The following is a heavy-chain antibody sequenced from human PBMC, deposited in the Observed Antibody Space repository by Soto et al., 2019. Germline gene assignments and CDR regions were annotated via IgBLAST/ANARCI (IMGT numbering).Heavy chain of an antibody. V-gene: IGHV1-69*13. CDR2: IIPIFGTA. CDR1: GGTFSSYA. CDR3: ARALVGTMMEGAFDI. D-gene: IGHD1-7*01. J-gene: IGHJ3*02. Sequence: ASVKVSCKASGGTFSSYAISWVRQAPGQGLEWMGGIIPIFGTANYAQKFQGRVTITADESTSTAYMELSSLRSEDTAVYYCARALVGTMMEGAFDIWGQGTMVTVSS.